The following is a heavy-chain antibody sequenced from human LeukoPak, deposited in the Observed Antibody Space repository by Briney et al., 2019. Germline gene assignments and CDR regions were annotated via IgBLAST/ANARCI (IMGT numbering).Heavy chain of an antibody. J-gene: IGHJ3*02. CDR3: TTDLPFYSSSWYDAFDI. D-gene: IGHD6-13*01. Sequence: PGGSLRLSCAASGFTFSNAWMSWVRQAPGKGLEWVGRIKSKTDGGTTDYAAPVKGRFTISRDDSKNTLYLQMNSLKTEDTAVYYCTTDLPFYSSSWYDAFDIWGQGTMVTVSS. CDR2: IKSKTDGGTT. V-gene: IGHV3-15*01. CDR1: GFTFSNAW.